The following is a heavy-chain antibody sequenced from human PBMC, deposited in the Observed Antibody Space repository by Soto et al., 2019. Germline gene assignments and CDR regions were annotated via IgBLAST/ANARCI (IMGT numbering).Heavy chain of an antibody. Sequence: PGGSLRLSCAASGFTVSSSYMTWVRHVPGKGLEWVSVMYAGGTTYYANSVEGRFTISRDNSKNTVYLQMNSLRLEDTAVYYCARGPSYSDSYFDHWGQGTLVTVSS. CDR3: ARGPSYSDSYFDH. D-gene: IGHD4-17*01. V-gene: IGHV3-66*02. J-gene: IGHJ4*02. CDR2: MYAGGTT. CDR1: GFTVSSSY.